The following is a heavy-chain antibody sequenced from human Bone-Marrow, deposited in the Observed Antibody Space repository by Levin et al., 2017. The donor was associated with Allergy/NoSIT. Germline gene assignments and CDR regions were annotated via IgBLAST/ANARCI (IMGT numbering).Heavy chain of an antibody. CDR1: GFTFRSFG. J-gene: IGHJ4*02. CDR2: ISYDGTTI. CDR3: AKVSGYRNTTSGDY. V-gene: IGHV3-30*18. D-gene: IGHD5-18*01. Sequence: GESLKISCAASGFTFRSFGMHWIRQAPGKGLEWVSVISYDGTTIHYADSVRGRFTVSRDNSKNILYLQMNSLRGEDSAIYYCAKVSGYRNTTSGDYWGQGTLVTVSS.